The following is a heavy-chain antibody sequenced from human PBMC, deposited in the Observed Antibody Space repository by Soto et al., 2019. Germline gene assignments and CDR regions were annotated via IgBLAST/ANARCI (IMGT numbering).Heavy chain of an antibody. CDR1: GYTFTSYG. V-gene: IGHV1-18*01. Sequence: QVQLVQSGAEVKKPGASVKVSCKASGYTFTSYGISWVRQAAGQGLEWMGWISAYNGNTNYAQKLQGRVTMTTDTSTSTAYMELRSLRSDDTAVYYCARFFVDTAMVTGGAFDIWGQGTMVTVSS. D-gene: IGHD5-18*01. CDR2: ISAYNGNT. J-gene: IGHJ3*02. CDR3: ARFFVDTAMVTGGAFDI.